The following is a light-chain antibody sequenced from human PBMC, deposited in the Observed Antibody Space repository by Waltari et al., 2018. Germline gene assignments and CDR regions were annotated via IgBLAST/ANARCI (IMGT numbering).Light chain of an antibody. CDR1: SRDVGNFNL. Sequence: QSALTQPASVSGSPGQSITISCTGTSRDVGNFNLFSWYQQPPGKAPKLMISAGSKRPSGVSNRFSGSKSGNTASLTISGLQAEDEADYYCCSYAGSSTYVFGTGTKVTVL. CDR3: CSYAGSSTYV. CDR2: AGS. V-gene: IGLV2-23*01. J-gene: IGLJ1*01.